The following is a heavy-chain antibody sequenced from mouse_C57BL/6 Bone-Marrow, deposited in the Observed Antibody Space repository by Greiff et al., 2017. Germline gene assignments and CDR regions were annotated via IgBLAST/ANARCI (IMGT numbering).Heavy chain of an antibody. CDR1: GYTFTSYW. Sequence: PSCKASGYTFTSYWMHWVKQRPGRGLEWIGRIDPNSGGTKYNEKFKRKATLTVDKPSSTAYMQLSSLTSEDSAVYYCARGDGNRPYYAMDYWGQGTSVTVAS. D-gene: IGHD2-1*01. V-gene: IGHV1-72*01. J-gene: IGHJ4*01. CDR2: IDPNSGGT. CDR3: ARGDGNRPYYAMDY.